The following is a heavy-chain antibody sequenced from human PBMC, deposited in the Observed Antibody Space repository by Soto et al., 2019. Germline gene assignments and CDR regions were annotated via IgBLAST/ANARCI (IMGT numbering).Heavy chain of an antibody. CDR2: MNPRSGNT. J-gene: IGHJ4*01. D-gene: IGHD6-13*01. CDR3: TASSWTGAGLDF. V-gene: IGHV1-8*01. CDR1: GYTFTSWD. Sequence: ASVKVSCKASGYTFTSWDVYWVRQAAGQGLEWMGYMNPRSGNTGYEQKFQGRVTMTRDTSISTACMELSSLTSDDTAVYYCTASSWTGAGLDFWGQGTPVTVS.